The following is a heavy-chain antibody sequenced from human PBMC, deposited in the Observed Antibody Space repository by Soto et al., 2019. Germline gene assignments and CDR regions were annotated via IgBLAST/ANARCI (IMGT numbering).Heavy chain of an antibody. CDR3: ARNEYSTTFYYYGMDV. D-gene: IGHD6-6*01. Sequence: QVQLVQSGAEVKKPGSSVKVSCKASGGTFSSYAITWVRQAPGQGLEWMGLIIPIFGTANYNQKFQGRVTITADESTSTAYMELSSLRSEDTAVYYCARNEYSTTFYYYGMDVWGQGTTVTVSS. J-gene: IGHJ6*02. CDR1: GGTFSSYA. V-gene: IGHV1-69*01. CDR2: IIPIFGTA.